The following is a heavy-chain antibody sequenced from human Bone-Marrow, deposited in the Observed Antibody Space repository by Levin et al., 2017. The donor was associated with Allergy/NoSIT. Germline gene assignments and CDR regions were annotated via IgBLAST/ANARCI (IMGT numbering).Heavy chain of an antibody. CDR2: IWYSGSRQ. CDR3: AKDQRGGYCSSSSCYLAMDV. CDR1: GFTFTSYG. J-gene: IGHJ6*02. D-gene: IGHD2-2*01. V-gene: IGHV3-30*02. Sequence: GGSLRLSCAASGFTFTSYGMHWVRQAPGKGLEWVAVIWYSGSRQYYGESVKGRFTISRDNSKNTLYLQMNSLRPEDTAVYYCAKDQRGGYCSSSSCYLAMDVWGQGITVTVSS.